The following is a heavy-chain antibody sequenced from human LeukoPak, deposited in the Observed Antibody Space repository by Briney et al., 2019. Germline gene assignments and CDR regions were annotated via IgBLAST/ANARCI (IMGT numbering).Heavy chain of an antibody. D-gene: IGHD5-24*01. CDR1: GYNFTSYW. J-gene: IGHJ4*02. V-gene: IGHV5-51*01. Sequence: GESLKISCKGSGYNFTSYWIGWVRQMPGKGLEWMGIIYPGDSDTRYSPSFQGQVTFSADKSITTAYLQWSSLKASDTAMYYCARHKGMANPLDYLDYWGQGTLVTVSS. CDR2: IYPGDSDT. CDR3: ARHKGMANPLDYLDY.